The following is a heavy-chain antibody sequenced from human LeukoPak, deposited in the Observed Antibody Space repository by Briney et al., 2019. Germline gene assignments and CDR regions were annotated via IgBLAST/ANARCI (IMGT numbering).Heavy chain of an antibody. Sequence: GGSLRLSCAASGFTVSSNYMTWVRQAPGKGLEWVSGISDNGGRTYYGDSVKGRFTISRDNSKNTLYLQMNSLRAEDTAVYYCAKDLGTRMLLFPSDYWGQGTLVTVSS. CDR3: AKDLGTRMLLFPSDY. CDR2: ISDNGGRT. CDR1: GFTVSSNY. J-gene: IGHJ4*02. D-gene: IGHD2-8*01. V-gene: IGHV3-23*01.